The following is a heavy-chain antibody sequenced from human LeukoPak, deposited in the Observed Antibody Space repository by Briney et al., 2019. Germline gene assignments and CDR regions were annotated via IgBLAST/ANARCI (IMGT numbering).Heavy chain of an antibody. Sequence: SETLSLTCAVYGESFDGYYWSWIRQSPGKGLEWIGHINHVGSTNYNPSLKSRVTISVDTSKNQFSLKLSSVTAADTAVYYCARYMIEYNWFDPWGQGTLVTVSS. V-gene: IGHV4-34*10. CDR2: INHVGST. J-gene: IGHJ5*02. D-gene: IGHD3-22*01. CDR3: ARYMIEYNWFDP. CDR1: GESFDGYY.